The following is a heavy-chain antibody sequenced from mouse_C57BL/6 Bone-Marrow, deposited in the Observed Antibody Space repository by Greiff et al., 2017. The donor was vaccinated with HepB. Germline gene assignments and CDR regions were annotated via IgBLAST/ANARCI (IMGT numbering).Heavy chain of an antibody. Sequence: VQLQQSGPELVKPGASVKISCKASGYTFTDYYMNWVKQSHGKSLEWIGDINPNNGGTSYNQKFKGKATLTVDKSSSTAYMELRSLTSEDSAVYYCARGVRYYYYAMDYWGQGTSVTVSS. V-gene: IGHV1-26*01. CDR2: INPNNGGT. D-gene: IGHD1-1*01. CDR3: ARGVRYYYYAMDY. CDR1: GYTFTDYY. J-gene: IGHJ4*01.